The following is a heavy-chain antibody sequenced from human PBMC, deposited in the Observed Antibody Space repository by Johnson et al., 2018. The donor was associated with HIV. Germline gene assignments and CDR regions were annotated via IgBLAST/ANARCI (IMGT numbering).Heavy chain of an antibody. V-gene: IGHV3-20*04. Sequence: VQLVESGGGVVRPGESLGLSCAASEFTFGDYDMAWVRVTPGKGLEWVSGINWSGASAGYADSVKGRFTISRDNGNNSLYLQMNSLRAEDAAVYYCTGRDLLRAFDIWGQGTMVTVSS. J-gene: IGHJ3*02. CDR2: INWSGASA. D-gene: IGHD2-15*01. CDR3: TGRDLLRAFDI. CDR1: EFTFGDYD.